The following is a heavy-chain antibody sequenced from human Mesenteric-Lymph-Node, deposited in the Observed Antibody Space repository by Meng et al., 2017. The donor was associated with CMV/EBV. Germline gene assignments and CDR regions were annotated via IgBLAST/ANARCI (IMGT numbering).Heavy chain of an antibody. V-gene: IGHV3-74*01. Sequence: GGSLRLSCAASGFIFSSYWMHWVRQAPGKGLVWVSRINSDGSSTSYADSVKGRFTISRDNAKNTLYLQMNSLRAEDTAVYFCTVVVPTALIGDVWGQGTTVTVSS. CDR2: INSDGSST. CDR1: GFIFSSYW. CDR3: TVVVPTALIGDV. J-gene: IGHJ6*02. D-gene: IGHD2-2*01.